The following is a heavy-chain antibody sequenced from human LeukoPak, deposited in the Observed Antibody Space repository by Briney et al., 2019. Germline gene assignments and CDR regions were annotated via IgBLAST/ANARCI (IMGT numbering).Heavy chain of an antibody. V-gene: IGHV1-2*02. D-gene: IGHD3-10*01. J-gene: IGHJ5*02. CDR3: ARALDGSGSDWFDP. CDR1: GYTFTGYY. CDR2: INPNSGGT. Sequence: ASVKVSYKASGYTFTGYYMHWVRQAPGQGLEWMGWINPNSGGTNYAQKFQGRVTMTRDTSISTAYMELSRLRSDDTAVYYCARALDGSGSDWFDPWGQGTLVTVSS.